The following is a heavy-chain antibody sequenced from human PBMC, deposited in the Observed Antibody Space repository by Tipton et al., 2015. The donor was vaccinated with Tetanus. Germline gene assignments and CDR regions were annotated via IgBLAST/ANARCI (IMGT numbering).Heavy chain of an antibody. Sequence: LSLTCNVSGASMSSSSYYWDWIRQPPGKGLEWIGSIYYRGSSYYNPSLESRVTISLDTAKNRFSLKLTSVTAADVAVYYCARPSTTVTPRAFDVWGQGTMVTVSS. J-gene: IGHJ3*01. CDR3: ARPSTTVTPRAFDV. CDR1: GASMSSSSYY. D-gene: IGHD4-17*01. V-gene: IGHV4-39*01. CDR2: IYYRGSS.